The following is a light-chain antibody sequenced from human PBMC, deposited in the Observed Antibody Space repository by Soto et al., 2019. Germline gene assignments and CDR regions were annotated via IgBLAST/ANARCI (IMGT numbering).Light chain of an antibody. J-gene: IGKJ4*01. V-gene: IGKV4-1*01. Sequence: DIVMTQSPDSLAVSLGERATINCKSSQSGLYRSNNKNYLAWYQQKLGQAPKLLIHWASTRESGVPDRFSGSGSGTDFTLTINNLQAEDVAVYSCQQSYSTALSFGGGTKVEIK. CDR3: QQSYSTALS. CDR2: WAS. CDR1: QSGLYRSNNKNY.